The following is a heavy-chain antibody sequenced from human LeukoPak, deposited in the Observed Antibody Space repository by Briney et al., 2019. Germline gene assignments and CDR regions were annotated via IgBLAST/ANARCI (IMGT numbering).Heavy chain of an antibody. J-gene: IGHJ4*02. D-gene: IGHD3-22*01. Sequence: PSETLSLTCTVSGGSISSYYWSWIRQPPGKGLEWIGYIYYSGSTNYNPSLQSRVTISVDTSKNQFSLKLSSVTAADTAVYYCARQYYYDSSGYLDYWGQGTLVTVSS. CDR2: IYYSGST. CDR1: GGSISSYY. CDR3: ARQYYYDSSGYLDY. V-gene: IGHV4-59*08.